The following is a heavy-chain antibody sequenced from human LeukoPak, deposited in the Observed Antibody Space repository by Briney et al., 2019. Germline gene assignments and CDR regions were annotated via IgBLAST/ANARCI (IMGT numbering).Heavy chain of an antibody. CDR2: INPNSGGT. Sequence: ASVKVSCKASGYTFTGYYMHWVRQAPGQGLEWMGWINPNSGGTNYAQKFQGRVTMTRDTSISTAYMELSRLRSDDTAVYYCARGWHSIIWFGELLYENGLDYWGQGTLVTVSS. J-gene: IGHJ4*02. CDR3: ARGWHSIIWFGELLYENGLDY. CDR1: GYTFTGYY. V-gene: IGHV1-2*02. D-gene: IGHD3-10*01.